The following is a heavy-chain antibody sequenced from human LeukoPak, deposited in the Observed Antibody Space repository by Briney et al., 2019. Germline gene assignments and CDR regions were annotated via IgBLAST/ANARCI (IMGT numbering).Heavy chain of an antibody. CDR3: ATAVASSSGWYADC. J-gene: IGHJ4*02. CDR1: GFTFRSYG. CDR2: IWYDGSNK. V-gene: IGHV3-33*01. D-gene: IGHD6-19*01. Sequence: GRSRRLSCAASGFTFRSYGMHWVRQAPGKGLEWVAVIWYDGSNKYYADSVKGRFTVSRDNSKNTLYLQMNSLRAEDTAVYYCATAVASSSGWYADCWGQGTLVTVSS.